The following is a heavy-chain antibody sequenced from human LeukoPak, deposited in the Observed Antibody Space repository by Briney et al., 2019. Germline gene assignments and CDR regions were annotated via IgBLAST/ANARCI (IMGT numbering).Heavy chain of an antibody. D-gene: IGHD3-10*01. CDR1: GFSFGSSW. J-gene: IGHJ4*02. V-gene: IGHV3-23*01. CDR3: AKTGLKVPRSYFDY. Sequence: PGGSLRLSCAASGFSFGSSWMDWVRQAPGEGLEWVSAIGDSGGSTYYADSVRGRFTISRDNSKNTLYLQMNSLRAEDTAIYYCAKTGLKVPRSYFDYWGQGALVTVSS. CDR2: IGDSGGST.